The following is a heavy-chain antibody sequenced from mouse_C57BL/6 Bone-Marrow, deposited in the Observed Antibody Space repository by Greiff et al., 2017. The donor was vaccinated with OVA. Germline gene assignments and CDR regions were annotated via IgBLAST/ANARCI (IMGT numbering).Heavy chain of an antibody. J-gene: IGHJ4*01. V-gene: IGHV7-1*01. CDR2: SRNKANDYTT. CDR3: ARDALPGAMDY. CDR1: GFTFSDFY. Sequence: DVMLVESGGGLVQSGRSLRLSCATSGFTFSDFYMEWVRQAPGKGLEWIAASRNKANDYTTEYSASVKGRFIVSRDTSQSILYLQMNALRAEDTAIYYCARDALPGAMDYWGQGTSVTVSS.